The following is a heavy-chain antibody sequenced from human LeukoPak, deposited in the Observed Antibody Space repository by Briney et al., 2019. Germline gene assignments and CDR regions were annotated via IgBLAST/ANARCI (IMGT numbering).Heavy chain of an antibody. CDR1: GYTFTNYY. CDR3: ARGRYSSSWSVDY. J-gene: IGHJ4*02. D-gene: IGHD6-13*01. Sequence: ASVKVSCKASGYTFTNYYMHWVRQAPGQGLEWMGRINPNSGGTNYAQKFQGRVTMTRDTSISTAYMELSRLRSDDTAVYYCARGRYSSSWSVDYWGQGTLVTVSS. CDR2: INPNSGGT. V-gene: IGHV1-2*06.